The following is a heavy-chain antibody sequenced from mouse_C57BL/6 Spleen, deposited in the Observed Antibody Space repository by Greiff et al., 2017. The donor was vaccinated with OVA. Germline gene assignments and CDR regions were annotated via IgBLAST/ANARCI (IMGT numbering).Heavy chain of an antibody. CDR1: GYTFTSYW. Sequence: QVQLQQPGPELVKPGASVKLSCKASGYTFTSYWMPWVKQRPGQGLEWIGNINPSNGGTNYNEKFQSKATLTVDQTTSTAYMQLSSLTSEYAAVYYLANYDWFAYWGQGTLGTVSA. CDR3: ANYDWFAY. D-gene: IGHD2-4*01. V-gene: IGHV1-53*01. J-gene: IGHJ3*01. CDR2: INPSNGGT.